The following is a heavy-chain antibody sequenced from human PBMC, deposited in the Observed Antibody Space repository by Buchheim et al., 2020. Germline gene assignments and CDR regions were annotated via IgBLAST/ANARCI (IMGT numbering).Heavy chain of an antibody. CDR2: ISSSSSYI. CDR3: ARGPYDFWSGYFPYYYYGMDV. Sequence: EVQLVESGGGLVKPGGSLRLSCAASGFTFSGYSMNWVRQAPGKGLEWVSSISSSSSYIYYADSVKGRFTISRDNAKNSLVLQMNSLRAEDTAVYYCARGPYDFWSGYFPYYYYGMDVWGQGTT. D-gene: IGHD3-3*01. J-gene: IGHJ6*02. CDR1: GFTFSGYS. V-gene: IGHV3-21*01.